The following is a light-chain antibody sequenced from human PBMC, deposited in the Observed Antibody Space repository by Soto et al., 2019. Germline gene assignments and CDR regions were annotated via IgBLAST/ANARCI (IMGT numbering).Light chain of an antibody. Sequence: ALTQPASVSGSPGQSIAISCTGTSSDVGGYNYVSWYQQHPGKAPKLMIYDVTSRPSGVSDRFSGSKSGTTASLTISGLQAEDEADYYCCSYTSSTIYVFGTGTKVTVL. J-gene: IGLJ1*01. CDR1: SSDVGGYNY. CDR2: DVT. V-gene: IGLV2-14*03. CDR3: CSYTSSTIYV.